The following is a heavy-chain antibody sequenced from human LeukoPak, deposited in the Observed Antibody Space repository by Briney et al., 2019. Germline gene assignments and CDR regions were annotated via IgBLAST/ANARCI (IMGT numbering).Heavy chain of an antibody. V-gene: IGHV3-48*03. CDR1: GFTFSSYE. CDR2: ISSSGSTI. CDR3: AMARDYYDSSGYEDI. D-gene: IGHD3-22*01. J-gene: IGHJ3*02. Sequence: GGSLRLSCAASGFTFSSYEMNWVRQAPGKGLEWVSYISSSGSTIYYADSVKGRFTISRDNAKNSLYLQMNSLRAEDTAVYYCAMARDYYDSSGYEDIWGQGTMVTVSS.